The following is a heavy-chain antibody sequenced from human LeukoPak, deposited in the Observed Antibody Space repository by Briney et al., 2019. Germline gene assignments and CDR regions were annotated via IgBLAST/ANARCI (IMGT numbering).Heavy chain of an antibody. D-gene: IGHD1-26*01. CDR2: IYYSGSA. CDR3: ARGLFEWELFFDY. J-gene: IGHJ4*02. CDR1: GASLTSSGYS. Sequence: SETLSLTCAVSGASLTSSGYSWSWIRQPPGKGLEWIGYIYYSGSAYYNPSLKSRVTISVDTSKNQFSLKLSSVTAADTAVYYCARGLFEWELFFDYWGQGTLVTVSS. V-gene: IGHV4-61*08.